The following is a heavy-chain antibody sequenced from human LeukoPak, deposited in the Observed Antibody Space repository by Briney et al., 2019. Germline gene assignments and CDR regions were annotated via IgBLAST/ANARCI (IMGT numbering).Heavy chain of an antibody. CDR2: IHSSGSSI. J-gene: IGHJ4*02. D-gene: IGHD1-1*01. CDR1: GFTFSDSA. Sequence: GGSLRLSCAASGFTFSDSAMTWVRQAPGKGLEWVSYIHSSGSSIYYADSVKGRFTISRDNAKNSLNLQMSSLRAADTAVYYCVGKLTGTTYFHYWGQGTLVTVSS. CDR3: VGKLTGTTYFHY. V-gene: IGHV3-48*03.